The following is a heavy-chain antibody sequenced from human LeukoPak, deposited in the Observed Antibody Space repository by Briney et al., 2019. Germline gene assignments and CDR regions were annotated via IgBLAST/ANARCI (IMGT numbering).Heavy chain of an antibody. D-gene: IGHD6-13*01. V-gene: IGHV4-59*01. Sequence: KSSETLSLTCTVSGGSISSYYWQWIRQLPGNRLEWIGYVYYSGSTDYNPSLKSRVTISVDTSKNQFSLRLTSATAADTAVYYCARGEPRIARPGAPPFDLWGRGTLVTVSS. CDR2: VYYSGST. CDR3: ARGEPRIARPGAPPFDL. CDR1: GGSISSYY. J-gene: IGHJ2*01.